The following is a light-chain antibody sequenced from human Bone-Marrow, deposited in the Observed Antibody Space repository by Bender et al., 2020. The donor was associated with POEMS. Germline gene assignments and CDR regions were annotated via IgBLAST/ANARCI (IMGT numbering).Light chain of an antibody. CDR1: ALPKQY. J-gene: IGLJ2*01. V-gene: IGLV3-25*03. CDR2: KDS. Sequence: AARITCSGEALPKQYAFCYQQKPGQAPVLVIYKDSERPSGIPERFSGSTSGTIVTLTISGVQADDEADYYCQAADSSGSAVVFGGGTKVTVL. CDR3: QAADSSGSAVV.